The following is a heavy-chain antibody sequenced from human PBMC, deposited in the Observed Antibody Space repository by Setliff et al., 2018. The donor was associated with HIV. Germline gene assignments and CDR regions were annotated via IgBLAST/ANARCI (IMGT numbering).Heavy chain of an antibody. CDR1: GYSISSGYY. D-gene: IGHD3-22*01. V-gene: IGHV4-38-2*02. CDR2: IYHHGTT. CDR3: ARDFKVVVIP. J-gene: IGHJ4*02. Sequence: SETLSLTCAVSGYSISSGYYWGWIRQPPGKGLEWIGNIYHHGTTYYYPSLKGRVTISRDNAKNSLYLQMNSLRAEDTAVYYCARDFKVVVIPWGQGTLVTVSS.